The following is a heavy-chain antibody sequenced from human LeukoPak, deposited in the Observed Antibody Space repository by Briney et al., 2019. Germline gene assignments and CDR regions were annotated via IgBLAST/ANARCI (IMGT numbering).Heavy chain of an antibody. Sequence: SVKVSCKASGGTFSSYAISGVRQAPGHGLEWMGGIIPIFGTANYAQKFQGRVTITADESTSTAYMELSSLRSEDTAVYYCASRVGRNYAFDIWGQGTMVTVSS. CDR3: ASRVGRNYAFDI. J-gene: IGHJ3*02. V-gene: IGHV1-69*01. CDR1: GGTFSSYA. CDR2: IIPIFGTA. D-gene: IGHD1-26*01.